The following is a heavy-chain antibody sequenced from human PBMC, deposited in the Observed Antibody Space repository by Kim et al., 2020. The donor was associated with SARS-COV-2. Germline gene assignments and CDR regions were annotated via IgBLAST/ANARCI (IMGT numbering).Heavy chain of an antibody. D-gene: IGHD3-9*01. V-gene: IGHV3-48*02. CDR3: ARALRYFDWLLYGRDNENYYYGMDV. CDR2: ISSSSSTI. CDR1: GFTFSSYS. Sequence: GGSLRLSCAASGFTFSSYSMNWVRQAPGKGLEWVSYISSSSSTIYYADSVKGRFTISRDNAKNSLYLQMNSLRDEDTAVYYCARALRYFDWLLYGRDNENYYYGMDVWGQGTTVTVSS. J-gene: IGHJ6*02.